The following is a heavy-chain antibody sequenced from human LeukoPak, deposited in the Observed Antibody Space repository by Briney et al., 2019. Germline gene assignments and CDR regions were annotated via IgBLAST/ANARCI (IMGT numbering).Heavy chain of an antibody. D-gene: IGHD3-22*01. CDR3: ASLHYDTIATSFDY. CDR1: GYTFTGYY. V-gene: IGHV1-2*02. J-gene: IGHJ4*02. CDR2: INPNSGGT. Sequence: ASVKVSCKASGYTFTGYYVHWVRQAPGQGLEWMGWINPNSGGTNYAQKFQGRVTVTRDTSISTAYMDLTGLRSDDTAMYYCASLHYDTIATSFDYWGQGTLVTVSS.